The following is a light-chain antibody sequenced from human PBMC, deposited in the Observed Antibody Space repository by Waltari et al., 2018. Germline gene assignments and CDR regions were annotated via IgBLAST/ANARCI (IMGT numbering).Light chain of an antibody. CDR3: QHYRSLPVT. CDR1: ESVRRA. CDR2: DAS. Sequence: EIVLTQSPGTLSLSPGERATLSCRASESVRRALAWYQQRPGQAPRLLIYDASSSATGIPDRFSGSGSGTDFSLTSSRLEPEDFALYDCQHYRSLPVTFGQGTKVEIK. V-gene: IGKV3-20*01. J-gene: IGKJ1*01.